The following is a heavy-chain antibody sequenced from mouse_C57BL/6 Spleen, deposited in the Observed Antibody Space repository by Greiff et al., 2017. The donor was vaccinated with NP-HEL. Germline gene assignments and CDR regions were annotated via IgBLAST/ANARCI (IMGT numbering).Heavy chain of an antibody. CDR1: GFTFSSYA. Sequence: DVKLVESGGGLVKPGGSLKLSCAASGFTFSSYAMSWVRQTPEKRLEWVATISDGGSYTYYPDNVKGRFTISRDNAKNNLYLQMNHLKSEDTAMYYCARDRLSDVWGTGTTVTVSS. J-gene: IGHJ1*03. D-gene: IGHD1-1*02. CDR2: ISDGGSYT. V-gene: IGHV5-4*01. CDR3: ARDRLSDV.